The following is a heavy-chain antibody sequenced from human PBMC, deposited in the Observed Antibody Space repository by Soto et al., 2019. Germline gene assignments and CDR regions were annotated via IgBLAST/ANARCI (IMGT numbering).Heavy chain of an antibody. CDR3: ERGTLSFGELWPKMNYGMDV. J-gene: IGHJ6*02. V-gene: IGHV4-38-2*02. CDR1: GGSISSGYH. Sequence: SGTLSLTCTVSGGSISSGYHWAWIRQPPGMRLEWVASIFHTGTTYYNPSLTSRVTISVDTSKNQFSLKLSSVTAADTAVYYCERGTLSFGELWPKMNYGMDVWGQGTTVTVSS. D-gene: IGHD3-10*01. CDR2: IFHTGTT.